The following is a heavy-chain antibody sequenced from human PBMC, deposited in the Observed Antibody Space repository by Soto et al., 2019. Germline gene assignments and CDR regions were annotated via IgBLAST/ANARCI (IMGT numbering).Heavy chain of an antibody. CDR3: ATAQVVVPAAMSLDY. Sequence: GASVKVSCKASGYTFTSYYMHWVRQAPGQGLEWMGIINPSGGSTSYAQKFQGRVTMTRDTSTSTVYMELSSLRSEDTAVYYCATAQVVVPAAMSLDYWGQGTLVTVSS. J-gene: IGHJ4*02. CDR2: INPSGGST. V-gene: IGHV1-46*01. D-gene: IGHD2-2*01. CDR1: GYTFTSYY.